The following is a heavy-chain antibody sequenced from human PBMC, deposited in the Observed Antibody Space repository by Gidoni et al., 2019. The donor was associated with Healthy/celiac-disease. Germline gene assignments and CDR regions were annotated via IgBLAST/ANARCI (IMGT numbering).Heavy chain of an antibody. CDR3: AKDRQQLLGS. V-gene: IGHV3-30*18. J-gene: IGHJ4*02. D-gene: IGHD6-13*01. Sequence: QVQLVESGGGVVQPGRSLRLSCAASGFTFSSYGMHWVRQAPGQGLEWVAVISYDGSNKYYADFVKGRFTISRDNSKNTLYLQMNSLRAEDTAVYYCAKDRQQLLGSWGQGTLVTVSS. CDR1: GFTFSSYG. CDR2: ISYDGSNK.